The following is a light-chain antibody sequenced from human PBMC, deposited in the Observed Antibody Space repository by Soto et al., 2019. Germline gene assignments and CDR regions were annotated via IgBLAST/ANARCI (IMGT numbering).Light chain of an antibody. Sequence: DIQMTQSPSTLSPSVEDRVTITCRAIQTISSSLAWYQHKPGKAPKPLIFDASTLQTGVPSRFSGGGFGTEFTLTITGLQPDDFATYYCQQHNDYTAVTFGQGTKLEIK. CDR3: QQHNDYTAVT. J-gene: IGKJ2*01. V-gene: IGKV1-5*01. CDR2: DAS. CDR1: QTISSS.